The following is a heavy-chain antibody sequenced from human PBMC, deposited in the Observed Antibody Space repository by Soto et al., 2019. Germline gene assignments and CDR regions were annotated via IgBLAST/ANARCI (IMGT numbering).Heavy chain of an antibody. CDR1: GGSISSGDYY. D-gene: IGHD5-12*01. CDR3: ARESGLMMATIEFDY. J-gene: IGHJ4*02. V-gene: IGHV4-30-4*01. Sequence: QVQLQESGPGLVKPSQTLSLTCTVSGGSISSGDYYWSWIRQPPGKVLEWIGYIYHSGSTYYNPSLKSRVTISVDTSKNQFSLKLSSVTAADTAVYYCARESGLMMATIEFDYWGQGTLVTVSS. CDR2: IYHSGST.